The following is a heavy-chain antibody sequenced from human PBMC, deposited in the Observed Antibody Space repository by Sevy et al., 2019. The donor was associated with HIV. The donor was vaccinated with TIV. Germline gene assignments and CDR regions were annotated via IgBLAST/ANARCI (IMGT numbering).Heavy chain of an antibody. V-gene: IGHV3-7*01. D-gene: IGHD3-22*01. J-gene: IGHJ4*02. CDR2: IKQDGSEK. CDR1: GFTFSSYW. Sequence: GGSLRLSCAASGFTFSSYWMSWVRQAPGKGLEWVANIKQDGSEKYYVDSVKGRFTISRDNAKNSLYLQMNSLRAEVTAVYYCAGENYYDSEGYRFDYWGQGTLVTVSS. CDR3: AGENYYDSEGYRFDY.